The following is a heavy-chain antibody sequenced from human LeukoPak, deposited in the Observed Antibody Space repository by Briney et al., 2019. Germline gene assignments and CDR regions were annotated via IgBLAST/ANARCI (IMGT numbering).Heavy chain of an antibody. V-gene: IGHV3-15*01. J-gene: IGHJ4*02. CDR3: VRYGPRNYFDY. CDR1: GLTFSNVW. Sequence: TPGGSLRLSCAASGLTFSNVWMSWVRQAPGKGLEWVDRIKSKTDGGTTDYAAPVKGRFTISTDDSKNTLHLQMNSLKTEDTAVYYCVRYGPRNYFDYWGQGALVTVSS. CDR2: IKSKTDGGTT. D-gene: IGHD4-17*01.